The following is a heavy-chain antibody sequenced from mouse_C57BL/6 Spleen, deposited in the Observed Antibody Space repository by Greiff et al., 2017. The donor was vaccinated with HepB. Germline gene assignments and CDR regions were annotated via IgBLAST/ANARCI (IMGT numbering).Heavy chain of an antibody. D-gene: IGHD1-1*01. CDR3: ARSGITTDWYFDV. V-gene: IGHV1-59*01. J-gene: IGHJ1*03. CDR1: GYTFTSYW. Sequence: QVQLQQSGAELVRPGTSVKLSCKASGYTFTSYWMHWVKQRPGQGLEWIGVIDPSDSYTNYNQKFKGKATLTVDTSSSTAYMQLSSLTSEDSAVYYCARSGITTDWYFDVWGTGTTVTVSS. CDR2: IDPSDSYT.